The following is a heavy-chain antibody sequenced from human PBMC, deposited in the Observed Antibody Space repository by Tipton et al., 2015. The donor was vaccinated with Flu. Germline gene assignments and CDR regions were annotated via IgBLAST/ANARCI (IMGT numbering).Heavy chain of an antibody. J-gene: IGHJ6*03. CDR3: ARITSSETFYYYMDV. CDR2: IYHSGST. CDR1: GGSFSGYY. D-gene: IGHD2-2*01. Sequence: TLSLTCAVYGGSFSGYYWSWIRQPPGKGLEWIGSIYHSGSTNYNPSLKSRVTMSVDTSKNQFSLKLSSVTAADTAVYYRARITSSETFYYYMDVWGKGTTVTVSS. V-gene: IGHV4-34*01.